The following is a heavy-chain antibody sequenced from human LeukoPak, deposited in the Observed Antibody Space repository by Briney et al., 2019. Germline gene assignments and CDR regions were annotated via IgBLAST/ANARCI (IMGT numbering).Heavy chain of an antibody. CDR1: GFTFSSYG. V-gene: IGHV3-23*01. D-gene: IGHD2-2*01. Sequence: PGGTLRLSCAASGFTFSSYGMSWVRQAPGKGLEWVSGISGSDGSTYYADSVKGRFTISRDNSKNTLYLQMNSLRAEDTAVYYCARGAYCSSINCYGFDYWGQGTQVTASS. J-gene: IGHJ4*02. CDR2: ISGSDGST. CDR3: ARGAYCSSINCYGFDY.